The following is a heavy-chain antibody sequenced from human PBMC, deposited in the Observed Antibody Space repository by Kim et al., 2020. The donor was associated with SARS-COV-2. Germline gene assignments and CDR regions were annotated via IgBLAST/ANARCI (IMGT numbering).Heavy chain of an antibody. CDR1: GFTFSSYE. J-gene: IGHJ4*02. CDR2: ISSSGSTI. D-gene: IGHD5-12*01. CDR3: ARVWRQRWLQFGHPPRHYDY. Sequence: GGSLRLSCAASGFTFSSYEMNWVRQAPGKGLEWVSYISSSGSTIYYADSVKGRFTISRDNAKNSLYLQMNSLRAEDTAVYYCARVWRQRWLQFGHPPRHYDYWGQGTLVTVSS. V-gene: IGHV3-48*03.